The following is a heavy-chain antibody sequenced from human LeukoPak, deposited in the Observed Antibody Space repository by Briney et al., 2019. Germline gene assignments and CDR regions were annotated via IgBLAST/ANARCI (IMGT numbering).Heavy chain of an antibody. CDR2: INPSGGST. CDR3: ASDSKGWYNAFGI. CDR1: GYTFTSYY. V-gene: IGHV1-46*01. D-gene: IGHD2-15*01. J-gene: IGHJ3*02. Sequence: ASVKVSCKASGYTFTSYYMHWVRQAPGEGVEWMGIINPSGGSTSYAQKFQGGVTMTRDTSTSTVYMELSSLRSEDTAVYYCASDSKGWYNAFGIWGQGTMVTVSS.